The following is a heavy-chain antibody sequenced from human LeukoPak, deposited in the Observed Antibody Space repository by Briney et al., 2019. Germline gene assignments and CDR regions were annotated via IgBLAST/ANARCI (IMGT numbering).Heavy chain of an antibody. V-gene: IGHV4-59*01. J-gene: IGHJ3*02. CDR3: AIVVYGSGSYIAFDI. D-gene: IGHD3-10*01. Sequence: PSETLSLPCTVSGGSISSYYWSWIRQPPGKGLEWIGYIYYSGSTNYNPSLKSRVTISVDTSKNQYSLKLSSVTAADTGVYYCAIVVYGSGSYIAFDIWGQGRMVTVSS. CDR1: GGSISSYY. CDR2: IYYSGST.